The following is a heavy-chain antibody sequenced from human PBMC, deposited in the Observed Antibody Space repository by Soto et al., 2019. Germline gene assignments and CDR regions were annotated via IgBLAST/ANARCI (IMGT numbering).Heavy chain of an antibody. Sequence: QVQLVQSGGEVKKPGASVKVSCRASGYTFTSYWIAWVRQAPGQGPERRGWFSTYNVNTNSAQKFQGRLVLTTDTATNTAYMELRSLTSDDTAIYYCPSGSVGPGYHRDVWGKGTTMTVSS. D-gene: IGHD6-25*01. V-gene: IGHV1-18*01. CDR1: GYTFTSYW. J-gene: IGHJ6*03. CDR2: FSTYNVNT. CDR3: PSGSVGPGYHRDV.